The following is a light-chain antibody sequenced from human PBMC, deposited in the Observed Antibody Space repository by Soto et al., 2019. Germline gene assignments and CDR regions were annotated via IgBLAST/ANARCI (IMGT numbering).Light chain of an antibody. Sequence: QSVLSQPPSASGTPGQRVTISCSGSSSNIGSNTVSWYQQPPGTAPKLVIYSNDQRPSGAPDRFSGSKSGTSVSLAISGLQSEDEADYYCAAWDDSLNGQVFGTGTKVTVL. CDR1: SSNIGSNT. J-gene: IGLJ1*01. V-gene: IGLV1-44*01. CDR2: SND. CDR3: AAWDDSLNGQV.